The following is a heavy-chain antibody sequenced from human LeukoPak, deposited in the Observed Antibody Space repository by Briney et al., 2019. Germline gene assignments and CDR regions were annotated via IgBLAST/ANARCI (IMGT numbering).Heavy chain of an antibody. CDR2: MNLNRGNT. J-gene: IGHJ6*03. CDR3: ARGTPTVTTFDYYYYYMDV. D-gene: IGHD4-11*01. Sequence: ASVKVSCKASGYTSSSYDINGVRPATGQGVEWMGWMNLNRGNTGYAQKFQGRVTITRNTSISTAYMELSSLRSEDTAVYYCARGTPTVTTFDYYYYYMDVWGKGTTVTVSS. V-gene: IGHV1-8*03. CDR1: GYTSSSYD.